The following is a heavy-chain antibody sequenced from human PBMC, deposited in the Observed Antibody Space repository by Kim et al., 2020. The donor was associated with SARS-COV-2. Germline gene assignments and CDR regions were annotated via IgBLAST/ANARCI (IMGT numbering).Heavy chain of an antibody. CDR1: GGSISSSSYY. D-gene: IGHD3-10*01. V-gene: IGHV4-39*01. Sequence: SETLSLTCTVSGGSISSSSYYWGWIRQPPGKGLEWIGSIYYSGSTYYNPSLKSRVTISVDTSKNQFSLKLSSVTAADTAVYYCARTMVRPLPRFDPWGQGTLVTVSS. CDR3: ARTMVRPLPRFDP. CDR2: IYYSGST. J-gene: IGHJ5*02.